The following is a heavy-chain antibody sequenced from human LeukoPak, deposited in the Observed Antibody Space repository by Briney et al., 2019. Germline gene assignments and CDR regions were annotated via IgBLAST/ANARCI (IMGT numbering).Heavy chain of an antibody. Sequence: GGSLRLSCAASGFTFSDYYMSWIRQAPGKGLEWVSYISSSGSTIYYADSVKGRFTISRDNAKNSLYLQMNSLRAEDTAVYYCASPQGTVVYANAFDIWGQGTMVTVSS. J-gene: IGHJ3*02. CDR1: GFTFSDYY. CDR2: ISSSGSTI. V-gene: IGHV3-11*01. CDR3: ASPQGTVVYANAFDI. D-gene: IGHD2-8*02.